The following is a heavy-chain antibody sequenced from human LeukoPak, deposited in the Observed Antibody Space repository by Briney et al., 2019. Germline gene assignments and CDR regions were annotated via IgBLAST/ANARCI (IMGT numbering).Heavy chain of an antibody. CDR3: ARAGGYSYGYSFDY. D-gene: IGHD5-18*01. CDR1: GSTFDDYG. Sequence: GGSLRLSCAASGSTFDDYGMSWVRQAPGKGLEWVSGINWNGGSTGYADSVKGRFTISRDNAKNSLYLQMNSLRAEDTAVYYCARAGGYSYGYSFDYWGQGTLVTVSS. V-gene: IGHV3-20*04. J-gene: IGHJ4*02. CDR2: INWNGGST.